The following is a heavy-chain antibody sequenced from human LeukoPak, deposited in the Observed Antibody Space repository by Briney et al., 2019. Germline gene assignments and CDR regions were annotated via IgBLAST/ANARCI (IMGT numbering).Heavy chain of an antibody. CDR1: GGSISSYY. V-gene: IGHV4-59*12. Sequence: SETLSLTCTVSGGSISSYYWSWIRQPPGKGLEWIGYIYYSGSTNYNPSLKSRVTISVDTSKNQLSLKLSSVTAADTAVYYCARGYSGYAEYYYYGMDVWGKGTTVTVSS. CDR2: IYYSGST. J-gene: IGHJ6*04. CDR3: ARGYSGYAEYYYYGMDV. D-gene: IGHD5-12*01.